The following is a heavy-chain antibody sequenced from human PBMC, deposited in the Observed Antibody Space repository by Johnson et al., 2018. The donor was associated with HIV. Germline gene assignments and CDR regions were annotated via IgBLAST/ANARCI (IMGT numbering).Heavy chain of an antibody. CDR2: IYSDGST. J-gene: IGHJ3*02. V-gene: IGHV3-66*01. D-gene: IGHD1-1*01. Sequence: VRLVESGGGLVQPGGSLRLSCAASGFTVSGNYMNWVRQAPGKGLEWVSVIYSDGSTYYADSVQGRFTLSRDDSKNTLYLQMNSLKIDDTAVYYCTTDQVGRKYGGKYHIWGQGTMVTVSS. CDR3: TTDQVGRKYGGKYHI. CDR1: GFTVSGNY.